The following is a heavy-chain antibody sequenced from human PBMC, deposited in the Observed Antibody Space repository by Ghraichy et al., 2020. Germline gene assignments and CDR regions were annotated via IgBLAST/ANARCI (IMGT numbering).Heavy chain of an antibody. J-gene: IGHJ4*02. CDR1: GFTFSKAW. D-gene: IGHD2-8*02. Sequence: GGSLRLSCVVSGFTFSKAWMSWVRQAPGKGLEWVGRIRREVDGGTREYAAPVNGRFIISRDDSKNTVYLQMNRLESEDTAVYYCTTGTTEFGTAHWGQGTLVTVSS. V-gene: IGHV3-15*01. CDR3: TTGTTEFGTAH. CDR2: IRREVDGGTR.